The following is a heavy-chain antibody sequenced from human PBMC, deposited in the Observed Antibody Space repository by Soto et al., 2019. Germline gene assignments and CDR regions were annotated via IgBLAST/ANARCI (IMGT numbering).Heavy chain of an antibody. CDR2: IIPIFGTA. J-gene: IGHJ6*02. Sequence: SVKVSCKASGGTFSSYAISWVRQAPGQGLEWMGGIIPIFGTANYAQRFQGRVTITADESTSTAYMELSSLRSEDTAVYYCARVPYSSSLYYYYGMDVWGQGTTVTVSS. CDR3: ARVPYSSSLYYYYGMDV. V-gene: IGHV1-69*13. D-gene: IGHD6-6*01. CDR1: GGTFSSYA.